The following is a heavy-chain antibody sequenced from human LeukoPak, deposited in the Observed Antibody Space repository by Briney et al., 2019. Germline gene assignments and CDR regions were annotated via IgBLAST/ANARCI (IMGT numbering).Heavy chain of an antibody. CDR1: GFTVNCYS. CDR3: ARGEALGYCSSTGCSVPYYFDY. V-gene: IGHV3-53*01. D-gene: IGHD2-2*01. CDR2: IYSGGST. Sequence: GSLSLSSAGSGFTVNCYSMRWLGQAPGHGLEGFTVIYSGGSTCWADSVRGRFTISRDTSKNTLYLQMNSLRAEDTAVYYCARGEALGYCSSTGCSVPYYFDYWGQGTLVTVSS. J-gene: IGHJ4*02.